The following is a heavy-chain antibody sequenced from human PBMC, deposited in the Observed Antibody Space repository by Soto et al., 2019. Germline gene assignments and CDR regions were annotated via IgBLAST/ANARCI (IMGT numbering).Heavy chain of an antibody. CDR2: IIGSGGST. CDR1: GFTFSSYA. CDR3: AKAYDYGDFHRHNWFDP. J-gene: IGHJ5*02. D-gene: IGHD4-17*01. Sequence: GGSLRLYCAASGFTFSSYAMSWVRQAQGKGLEWVSAIIGSGGSTYYADSVKGRFTISRDNSKNTLYLQMNSLRAEDTAVYYCAKAYDYGDFHRHNWFDPWGQGTLGTVSS. V-gene: IGHV3-23*01.